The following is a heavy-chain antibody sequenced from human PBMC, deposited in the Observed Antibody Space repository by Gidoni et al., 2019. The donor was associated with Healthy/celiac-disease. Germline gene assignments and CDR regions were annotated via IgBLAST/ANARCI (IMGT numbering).Heavy chain of an antibody. V-gene: IGHV4-34*01. CDR2: INHSGST. D-gene: IGHD3-10*01. CDR1: GGSFSGYY. J-gene: IGHJ6*02. Sequence: QVQLQPWRAGLLKPSETLSPTCAVYGGSFSGYYWSWIRQPPGKGLEWIGEINHSGSTTYTPSLKSRVTISVDTSKNQFSLKLSSVTAADTAVYYCARGRGRVRGVQLGSYYYGMDVWGQGTTVTVSS. CDR3: ARGRGRVRGVQLGSYYYGMDV.